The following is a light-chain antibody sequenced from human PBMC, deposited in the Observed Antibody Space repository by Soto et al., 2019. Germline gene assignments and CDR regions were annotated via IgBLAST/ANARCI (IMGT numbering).Light chain of an antibody. CDR3: QHYNKWPPWT. Sequence: EIEMTQSPATLSVSPGERATLSCRASQSVSTNVAWYQQKPGQAPRLLIYGASIRATTTPAKFSGSGSGTEFTVTISSLQSEDFAVYYCQHYNKWPPWTFGQGTKVDI. CDR2: GAS. CDR1: QSVSTN. J-gene: IGKJ1*01. V-gene: IGKV3-15*01.